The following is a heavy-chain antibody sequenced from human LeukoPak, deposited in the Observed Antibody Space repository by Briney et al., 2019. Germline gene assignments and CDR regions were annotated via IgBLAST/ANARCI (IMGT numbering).Heavy chain of an antibody. V-gene: IGHV4-59*08. CDR2: RYYSWST. CDR1: GGSISSYY. CDR3: ARSRPYSSSWYFFDY. Sequence: KTSETLSLTCTVSGGSISSYYWNWIRHPPRKGLELVWYRYYSWSTNNNPSLKSRVTISVATSKTQFSLKLSSVTAADTAVYYCARSRPYSSSWYFFDYWGQGTLVTVSS. D-gene: IGHD6-13*01. J-gene: IGHJ4*02.